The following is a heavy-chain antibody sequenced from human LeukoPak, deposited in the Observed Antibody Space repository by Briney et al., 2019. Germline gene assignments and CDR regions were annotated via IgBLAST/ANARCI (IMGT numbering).Heavy chain of an antibody. Sequence: GASVKVSCKASGYTFTGYYMHWVRQAPGQGLEWMGWINPNSGGTNYAQKFQGRVTMTRDTSISTAYMELSRLRSDDTAVYYCAREGPNSGSYEFDYWGQGTLVTVSS. V-gene: IGHV1-2*02. J-gene: IGHJ4*02. CDR2: INPNSGGT. D-gene: IGHD1-26*01. CDR1: GYTFTGYY. CDR3: AREGPNSGSYEFDY.